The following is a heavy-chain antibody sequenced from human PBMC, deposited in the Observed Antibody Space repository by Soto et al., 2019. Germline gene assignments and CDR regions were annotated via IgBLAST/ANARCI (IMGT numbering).Heavy chain of an antibody. CDR1: GFACSSYD. D-gene: IGHD2-15*01. J-gene: IGHJ6*02. V-gene: IGHV3-13*01. CDR2: IGTAGDT. Sequence: GGSLRHSCAASGFACSSYDMHWVRQATGKVLEWVSAIGTAGDTYYPGSVKGRFTISRENAKNSLYLQMNSLRAGDTAVYYCARELGYCSGGSCPRGMDVRGQRTTVTVSS. CDR3: ARELGYCSGGSCPRGMDV.